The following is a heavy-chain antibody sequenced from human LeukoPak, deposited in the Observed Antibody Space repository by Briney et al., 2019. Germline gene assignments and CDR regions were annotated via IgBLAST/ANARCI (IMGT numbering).Heavy chain of an antibody. J-gene: IGHJ6*03. V-gene: IGHV1-2*02. D-gene: IGHD1/OR15-1a*01. CDR2: INPNSGGT. CDR3: ARGDEHHYYYYYMDV. CDR1: GYTFTGYY. Sequence: GASVKVSCKASGYTFTGYYMHWVRQAPGQGLEWMGWINPNSGGTNYAQKFQGRVTMTRDTSISTAYMELSRLRSDDTAVYYCARGDEHHYYYYYMDVWGKGTTVTVSS.